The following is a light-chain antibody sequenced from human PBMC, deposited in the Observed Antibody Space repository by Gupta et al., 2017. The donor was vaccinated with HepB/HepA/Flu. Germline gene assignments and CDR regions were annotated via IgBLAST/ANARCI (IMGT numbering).Light chain of an antibody. Sequence: QSALTQSAPVSGSPGQSITISCTGTSGDVGGYNYVSWYQQHPGKAPNLMIYDVSNRPSGVSNRFSGSKSGNTASLTISGLQAEDEADYWCSSYTSRSTHVFGAGTKVTVL. CDR3: SSYTSRSTHV. J-gene: IGLJ1*01. CDR1: SGDVGGYNY. V-gene: IGLV2-14*01. CDR2: DVS.